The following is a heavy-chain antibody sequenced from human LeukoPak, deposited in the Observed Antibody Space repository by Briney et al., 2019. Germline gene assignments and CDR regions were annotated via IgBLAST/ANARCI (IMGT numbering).Heavy chain of an antibody. Sequence: GGTLRLSCGASGFSFSTHSMTWVRQAPGKGLEWVSSIISTGTSIYYADSVKGRFTISRDNAKNSLYLQMNNLRADDTAVYYCAAGKYSSGWYVHWGQGTLVTVSS. CDR1: GFSFSTHS. CDR3: AAGKYSSGWYVH. CDR2: IISTGTSI. V-gene: IGHV3-21*01. D-gene: IGHD6-19*01. J-gene: IGHJ5*02.